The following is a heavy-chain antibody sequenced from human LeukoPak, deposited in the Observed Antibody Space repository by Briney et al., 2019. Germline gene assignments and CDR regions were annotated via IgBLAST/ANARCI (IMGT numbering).Heavy chain of an antibody. D-gene: IGHD1-7*01. CDR2: IYYSGST. Sequence: SETLSLTCTVSGGSISSYYWSWIRQPPGKGLEWIGYIYYSGSTNYNPSLKSRVTISADTSKNQFSLKLSSVTAADTAVYYCARQQNYRKYNWFDPWGQGTLVTVSS. CDR1: GGSISSYY. J-gene: IGHJ5*02. V-gene: IGHV4-59*01. CDR3: ARQQNYRKYNWFDP.